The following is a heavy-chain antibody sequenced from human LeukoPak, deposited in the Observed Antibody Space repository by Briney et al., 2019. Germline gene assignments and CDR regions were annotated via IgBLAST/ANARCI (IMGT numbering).Heavy chain of an antibody. Sequence: GGSLRLSCAASGFTFSSYGMSWVRQAPGKGLEWVSAISGSGGSTYYADSVKGRCAISRDNSKNTLYLQMNSLRAGDTAVYYCATSGLSRFGFWGQGTLVTVSS. D-gene: IGHD2/OR15-2a*01. CDR1: GFTFSSYG. CDR2: ISGSGGST. V-gene: IGHV3-23*01. J-gene: IGHJ4*02. CDR3: ATSGLSRFGF.